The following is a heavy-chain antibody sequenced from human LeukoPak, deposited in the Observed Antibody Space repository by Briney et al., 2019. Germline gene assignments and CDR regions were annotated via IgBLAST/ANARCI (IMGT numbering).Heavy chain of an antibody. CDR3: ARWRTLIAVAGMDY. CDR2: ISSSSSTI. Sequence: GGSLRLSCAASGFTFSSYAMSWVRQAPGKGLEWVSYISSSSSTIYYADSVKGRFTISRDNAKNSLYLQMNSLRAEDTAVYYCARWRTLIAVAGMDYWGQGTLVTVSS. V-gene: IGHV3-48*01. D-gene: IGHD6-19*01. J-gene: IGHJ4*02. CDR1: GFTFSSYA.